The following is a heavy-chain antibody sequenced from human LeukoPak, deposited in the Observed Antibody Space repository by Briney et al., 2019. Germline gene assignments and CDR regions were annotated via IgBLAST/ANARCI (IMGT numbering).Heavy chain of an antibody. J-gene: IGHJ4*02. CDR3: AVCGGDCYTFDF. V-gene: IGHV3-66*02. CDR2: IFADGSI. Sequence: GGSLRLSCAASEFTVSTNYMSWVRQAPGKGLEWVSFIFADGSIFYADSVKGRFTISRDHSKNTLYLEMNSLRPEDMAVYYCAVCGGDCYTFDFWGQGTLVTVSS. D-gene: IGHD2-21*02. CDR1: EFTVSTNY.